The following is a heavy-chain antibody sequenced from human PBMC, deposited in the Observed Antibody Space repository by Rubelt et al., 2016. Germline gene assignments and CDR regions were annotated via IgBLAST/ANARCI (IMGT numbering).Heavy chain of an antibody. J-gene: IGHJ5*02. CDR3: ARRVDTAMVTGWFDP. V-gene: IGHV4-4*02. D-gene: IGHD5-18*01. Sequence: QLQLQESGPGLVKPSGTLSLTCAVSGGSISSSNYWSWVRQPPGKGLEWIGEIYHSGTTKYNPSRKRRVTISEDKSTKQFSLKLGSVTAADTAVYYCARRVDTAMVTGWFDPWGQGTLVTVSS. CDR2: IYHSGTT. CDR1: GGSISSSNY.